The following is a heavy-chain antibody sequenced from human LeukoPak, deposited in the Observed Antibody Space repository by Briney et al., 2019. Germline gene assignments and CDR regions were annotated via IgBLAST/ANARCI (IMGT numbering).Heavy chain of an antibody. V-gene: IGHV3-7*01. CDR3: ARAGEYSSGWYGY. D-gene: IGHD6-19*01. CDR2: IKQDGSEK. J-gene: IGHJ4*02. CDR1: GFTFSSYW. Sequence: GGSLRLSCAASGFTFSSYWMTWVRQAPGKGLEWVANIKQDGSEKCYVDSVKGRFTISRDNAKNSLYLQMNSLRAEDTAVYHCARAGEYSSGWYGYWGQGTLVTVSS.